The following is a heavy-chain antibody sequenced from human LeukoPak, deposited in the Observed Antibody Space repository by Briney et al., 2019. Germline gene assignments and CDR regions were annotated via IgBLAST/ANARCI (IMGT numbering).Heavy chain of an antibody. J-gene: IGHJ6*02. V-gene: IGHV1-69*13. CDR1: GGTFSSYA. D-gene: IGHD3-10*01. CDR2: IIPIFGTA. Sequence: GASVKVSCEASGGTFSSYAISWVRQAPGQGLEWMGGIIPIFGTANYAQKFQGRVTITADESTSTAYMELSSLRSEDTAVYYCARDRGMVRGVIIRYYGMDVWGQGATVTVSS. CDR3: ARDRGMVRGVIIRYYGMDV.